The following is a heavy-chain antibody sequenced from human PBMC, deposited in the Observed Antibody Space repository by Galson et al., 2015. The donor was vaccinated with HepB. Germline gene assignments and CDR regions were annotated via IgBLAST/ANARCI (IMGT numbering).Heavy chain of an antibody. CDR3: ARDQESSSWSFSSYSYGMAV. D-gene: IGHD6-13*01. J-gene: IGHJ6*02. CDR2: ISAYNGNT. CDR1: GYTFTSYG. V-gene: IGHV1-18*04. Sequence: SVKVSCKASGYTFTSYGISWVRQAPGQGLEWMGWISAYNGNTNYAQKLQGRVTMTTDTSTSTAYMELRSLRSDDTAVYYCARDQESSSWSFSSYSYGMAVWAKGPRSPSP.